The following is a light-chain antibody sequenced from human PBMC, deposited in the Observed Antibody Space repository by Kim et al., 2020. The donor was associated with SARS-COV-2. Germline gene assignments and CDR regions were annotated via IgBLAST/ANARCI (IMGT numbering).Light chain of an antibody. V-gene: IGLV2-14*03. CDR2: DVS. J-gene: IGLJ1*01. Sequence: GQSITISCTGTSGDIGASKFVSWYQQHPGKAPNLLSYDVSKRPSGLSDRFSASKSGNTASLTISGLQAEDEADYYCSSFTTSISYVFGTGTKVTVL. CDR3: SSFTTSISYV. CDR1: SGDIGASKF.